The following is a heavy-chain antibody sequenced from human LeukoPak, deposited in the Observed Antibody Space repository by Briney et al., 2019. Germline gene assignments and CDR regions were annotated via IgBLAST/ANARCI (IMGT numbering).Heavy chain of an antibody. Sequence: QAGGSLRLSCAASGFTFRSSAMSWVRQAPGKGPEWVSSISSSGTETSYADPVKGRFTISKDNSKNTLYLQMNSLRADDTAVYYCAKQLRYCSDGYCYFDYWGQGTLVTVSS. D-gene: IGHD2-15*01. V-gene: IGHV3-23*01. CDR3: AKQLRYCSDGYCYFDY. J-gene: IGHJ4*02. CDR2: ISSSGTET. CDR1: GFTFRSSA.